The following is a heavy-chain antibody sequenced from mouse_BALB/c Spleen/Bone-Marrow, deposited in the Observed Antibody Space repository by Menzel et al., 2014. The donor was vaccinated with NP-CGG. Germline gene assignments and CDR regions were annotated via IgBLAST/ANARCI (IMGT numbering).Heavy chain of an antibody. CDR1: GFNVKDTY. CDR3: ASYVYGYYFDY. V-gene: IGHV14-3*02. CDR2: IDLANGNT. Sequence: VQLQQSGAELVKPGASVKLSCTASGFNVKDTYIHLVKQRPEQGLEWIGRIDLANGNTKYDPKFQGKATITADTSSNTAYLQLSSLTSEDTAVYYCASYVYGYYFDYWGQGTTLTVSS. J-gene: IGHJ2*01. D-gene: IGHD2-2*01.